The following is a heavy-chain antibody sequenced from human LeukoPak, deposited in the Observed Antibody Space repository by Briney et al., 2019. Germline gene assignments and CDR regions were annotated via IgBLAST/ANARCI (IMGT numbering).Heavy chain of an antibody. V-gene: IGHV4-34*01. CDR1: GGSFSGYY. J-gene: IGHJ4*02. CDR3: ARQRKIAAAGTRFDY. CDR2: INHSGST. D-gene: IGHD6-13*01. Sequence: SETLSLTCAVYGGSFSGYYWSWVRQPPGKGLEWIGEINHSGSTNYNPSLKSRVTISVDTSKNQFSLKLSSVTAADTAVYYCARQRKIAAAGTRFDYWGQGTLVTVSS.